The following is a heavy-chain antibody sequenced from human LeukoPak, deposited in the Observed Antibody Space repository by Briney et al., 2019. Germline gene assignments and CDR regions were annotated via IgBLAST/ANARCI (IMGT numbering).Heavy chain of an antibody. CDR1: GFTFSSYG. CDR3: ATLPYYYDSSGSYYFDY. V-gene: IGHV3-74*03. Sequence: GGSLRLSCAASGFTFSSYGMHWVRQAPGKGLEWISRLYSDGRSLTYADSVMGRFTISRDNAKNMLYLQMNSLRVEDTAVYYCATLPYYYDSSGSYYFDYWGQGTLVTVSS. J-gene: IGHJ4*02. CDR2: LYSDGRSL. D-gene: IGHD3-22*01.